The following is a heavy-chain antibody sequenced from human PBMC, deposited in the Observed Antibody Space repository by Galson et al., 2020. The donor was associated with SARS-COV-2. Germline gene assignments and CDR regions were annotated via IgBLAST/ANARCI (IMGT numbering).Heavy chain of an antibody. Sequence: ASVKVSCKVSGYSLMELSIHWVRQAPGDGLQWMGGFDPQNGEAIYAQKFQGRVTMTEDTSTDTAYMELSSLKSEDTAVYYCATDGRLGLFGEAFGWWGQGTLVTVSS. CDR3: ATDGRLGLFGEAFGW. CDR2: FDPQNGEA. CDR1: GYSLMELS. J-gene: IGHJ3*01. V-gene: IGHV1-24*01. D-gene: IGHD3-10*01.